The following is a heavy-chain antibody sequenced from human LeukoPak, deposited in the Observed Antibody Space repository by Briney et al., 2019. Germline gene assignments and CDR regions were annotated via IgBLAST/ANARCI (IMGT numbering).Heavy chain of an antibody. J-gene: IGHJ6*02. V-gene: IGHV3-66*01. CDR3: ARDVYEVYYYGMDV. CDR2: IYSGGST. Sequence: GGSLRLSCAASGFTFSSYSMNWVRQAPGKGLEWVSVIYSGGSTYYADSVKGRFTISRDNSKNTLYLQMNSLRAEDTAVYYCARDVYEVYYYGMDVWGQGTTVTVSS. D-gene: IGHD2-8*01. CDR1: GFTFSSYS.